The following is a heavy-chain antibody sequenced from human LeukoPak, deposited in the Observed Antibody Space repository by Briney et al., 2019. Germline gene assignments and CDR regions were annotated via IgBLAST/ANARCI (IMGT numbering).Heavy chain of an antibody. CDR2: ISSSGSTI. CDR3: ARADLMPTVTPIDY. Sequence: GGSLRLSCAASGFTFSDYYMSWIRQAPGKGLEWVSYISSSGSTIYYADSVKGRFTISRDNAKNSLYLQMNSLRAEDTAVYYCARADLMPTVTPIDYWGQGTLVTVSS. V-gene: IGHV3-11*04. D-gene: IGHD4-17*01. CDR1: GFTFSDYY. J-gene: IGHJ4*02.